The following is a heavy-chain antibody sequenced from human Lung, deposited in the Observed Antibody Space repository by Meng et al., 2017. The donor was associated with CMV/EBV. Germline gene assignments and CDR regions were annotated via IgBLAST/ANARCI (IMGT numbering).Heavy chain of an antibody. J-gene: IGHJ4*02. CDR2: IRYDGKTQ. D-gene: IGHD5-18*01. Sequence: FTFRAYGMHWVRQAPGKGLEWLAFIRYDGKTQNYADSVRGRFTISRDNSKNTLYMQMDSLRAEDTTVYYCAKDGRGFSYGLGEAFDYWGQGILVTVSS. V-gene: IGHV3-30*02. CDR1: FTFRAYG. CDR3: AKDGRGFSYGLGEAFDY.